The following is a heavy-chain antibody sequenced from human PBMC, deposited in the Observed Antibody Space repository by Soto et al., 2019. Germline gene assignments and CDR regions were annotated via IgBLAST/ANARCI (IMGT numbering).Heavy chain of an antibody. CDR3: ARALDWFDP. CDR1: GGSVSSGSYY. Sequence: NPSETLSLTCTVSGGSVSSGSYYWSWLRQPPGKGLEWIGYIYYSGSTNYNPSLKSRVTISVDTSKNQFSLKLSSVTAADTAVYYCARALDWFDPWGQGTLVTVSS. CDR2: IYYSGST. V-gene: IGHV4-61*01. J-gene: IGHJ5*01.